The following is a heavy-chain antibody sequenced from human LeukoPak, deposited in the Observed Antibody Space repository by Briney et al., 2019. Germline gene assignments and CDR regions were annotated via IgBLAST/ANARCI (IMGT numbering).Heavy chain of an antibody. CDR3: ARGLQWLVWDY. D-gene: IGHD6-19*01. CDR2: IKQDGSEK. J-gene: IGHJ4*02. Sequence: GGSLRLSCAASGFTFSSDWMTWVRQAPGKGLEWVATIKQDGSEKYYVDSVKGRFTISRDNAKNSLYLQMKSLRAEDTAVYYGARGLQWLVWDYWGQGTLVTVSS. CDR1: GFTFSSDW. V-gene: IGHV3-7*01.